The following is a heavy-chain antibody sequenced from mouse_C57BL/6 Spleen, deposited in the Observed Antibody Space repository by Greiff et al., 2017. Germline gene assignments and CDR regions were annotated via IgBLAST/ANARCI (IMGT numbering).Heavy chain of an antibody. CDR2: ISDGGSYT. V-gene: IGHV5-4*03. D-gene: IGHD1-1*01. Sequence: EVMLVESGGGLVKPGGSLKLSCAASGFTFSSYAMSWVRQTPEKRLEWVATISDGGSYTYYPDNVKGRFTISRDNAKNNLYLQMSHLKSEDTAMYYCARGVLESSYAMDYWGQGTSVTVSS. CDR3: ARGVLESSYAMDY. CDR1: GFTFSSYA. J-gene: IGHJ4*01.